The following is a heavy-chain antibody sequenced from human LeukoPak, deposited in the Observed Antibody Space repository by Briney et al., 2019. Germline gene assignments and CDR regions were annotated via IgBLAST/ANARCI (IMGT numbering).Heavy chain of an antibody. D-gene: IGHD1-26*01. J-gene: IGHJ4*02. V-gene: IGHV5-51*01. Sequence: GASLMICCKCAGYRFTSTWIGWVRLMAGEGVEWMGTIYPIVSHTRYSPSFQGQVTISAHKSSSTAYLQWSSLRASDTAMYYCPTVNSAHWFFDYWGQGTLVTVSS. CDR2: IYPIVSHT. CDR3: PTVNSAHWFFDY. CDR1: GYRFTSTW.